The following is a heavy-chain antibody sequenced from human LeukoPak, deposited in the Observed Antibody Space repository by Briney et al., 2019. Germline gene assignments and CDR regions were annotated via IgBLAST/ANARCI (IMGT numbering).Heavy chain of an antibody. CDR1: GGSFSGYY. V-gene: IGHV4-34*01. CDR2: INHSGST. CDR3: ATRSRSIFSASVDY. D-gene: IGHD1-26*01. J-gene: IGHJ4*02. Sequence: SETLSLTRAVYGGSFSGYYWSWIRQPPGKGLEWIGEINHSGSTNYNPSLKSRVTISVDTSKNQFPLRLSSVTAADTAVYYCATRSRSIFSASVDYWGQGTLVTVSS.